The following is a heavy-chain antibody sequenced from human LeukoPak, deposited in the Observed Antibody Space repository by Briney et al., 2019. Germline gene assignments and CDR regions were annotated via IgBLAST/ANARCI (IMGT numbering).Heavy chain of an antibody. CDR3: AKDPYAILTGYRYYFDY. CDR1: GFTSSSYA. V-gene: IGHV3-23*01. Sequence: PGGSLRLSCVASGFTSSSYAMSWVRQAPGKGLEWVSAISGSGGSTYYADSVKGRFTISRDNSKNTLFLQMNSLRAEDTAVYYCAKDPYAILTGYRYYFDYWGQGTLVTVCS. CDR2: ISGSGGST. J-gene: IGHJ4*02. D-gene: IGHD3-9*01.